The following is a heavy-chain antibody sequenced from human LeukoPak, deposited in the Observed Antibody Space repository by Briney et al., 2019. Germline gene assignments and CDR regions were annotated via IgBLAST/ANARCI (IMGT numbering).Heavy chain of an antibody. D-gene: IGHD2-2*02. J-gene: IGHJ4*02. CDR3: AKTTVVPAAISL. CDR1: GFTFSDYY. V-gene: IGHV3-11*01. Sequence: PGGSLRLSCAASGFTFSDYYMSWIRQAPGKGLEWVSYISSSGSTTYYADSVKGRFTISRDNSKNTLYLQMNSLRAEDAAVYYCAKTTVVPAAISLWGQGTLVTVSS. CDR2: ISSSGSTT.